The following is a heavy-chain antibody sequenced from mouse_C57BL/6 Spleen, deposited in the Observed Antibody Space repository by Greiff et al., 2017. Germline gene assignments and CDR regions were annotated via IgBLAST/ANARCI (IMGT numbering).Heavy chain of an antibody. J-gene: IGHJ4*01. CDR1: GYAFSSYW. Sequence: VKLMESGAELVKPGASVKISCKASGYAFSSYWMNWVKQRPGKGLEWIGQIYPGDGDTNYNGKFKGKATLTADKSSSTAYMQLSSLTSEDSAVYFCARRGRITTVVATGAMDYWGQGTSVTVSS. CDR2: IYPGDGDT. CDR3: ARRGRITTVVATGAMDY. V-gene: IGHV1-80*01. D-gene: IGHD1-1*01.